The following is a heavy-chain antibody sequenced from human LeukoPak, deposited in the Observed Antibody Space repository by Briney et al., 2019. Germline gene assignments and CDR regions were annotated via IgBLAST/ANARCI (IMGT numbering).Heavy chain of an antibody. CDR3: ARVLNPWFGEFAFDY. J-gene: IGHJ4*02. CDR1: GDSISSYY. D-gene: IGHD3-10*01. V-gene: IGHV4-59*01. CDR2: IYYSGST. Sequence: PSETLSLTCTVSGDSISSYYWSWIRQPPGKRLEWIGYIYYSGSTNYNPSLKSRLTISLDTSKNQFSLKLSSVTAADTAVYYCARVLNPWFGEFAFDYWGQGTLVAVSS.